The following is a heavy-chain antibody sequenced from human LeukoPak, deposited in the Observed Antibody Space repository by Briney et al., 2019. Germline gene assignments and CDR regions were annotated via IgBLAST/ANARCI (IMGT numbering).Heavy chain of an antibody. CDR3: ARGPYSSSSFYYYYYYYMDV. D-gene: IGHD6-6*01. CDR2: IIPIFGTA. CDR1: GGTFSSYA. V-gene: IGHV1-69*06. Sequence: ASVKISCKASGGTFSSYAISWVRQAPGQGLEWMGGIIPIFGTANYAQKFQGRVTITADKSTSTAYMELSSLRSEDTAVYYCARGPYSSSSFYYYYYYYMDVWGKGTTVTVSS. J-gene: IGHJ6*03.